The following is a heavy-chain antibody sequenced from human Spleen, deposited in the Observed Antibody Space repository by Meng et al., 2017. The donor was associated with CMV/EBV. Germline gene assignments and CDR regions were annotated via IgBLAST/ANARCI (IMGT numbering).Heavy chain of an antibody. V-gene: IGHV4-4*02. Sequence: TCAVAGGSISSSNWWSWVRQPPGKGLEWVGEIYHTGTINYNSSLESRVTISVDKSKNQFSLKLRFVTAADTAVYYCARDASSSSYFDSWGQGALVTVSS. CDR2: IYHTGTI. J-gene: IGHJ4*02. CDR1: GGSISSSNW. CDR3: ARDASSSSYFDS. D-gene: IGHD6-6*01.